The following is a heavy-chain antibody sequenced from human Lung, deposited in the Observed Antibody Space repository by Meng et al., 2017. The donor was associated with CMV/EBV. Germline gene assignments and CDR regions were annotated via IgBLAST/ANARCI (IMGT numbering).Heavy chain of an antibody. V-gene: IGHV4-34*01. J-gene: IGHJ4*02. CDR1: GGSFSGYY. Sequence: SQTXSLTCAVYGGSFSGYYWSWIRQPPGEGLEWIGEINHSGDTNYNPSLKSRVTISVDTSKNQFSLKLSSVTAADTAVYYCARGAYYFDTSGLFDYWGRGTLVTVSS. CDR2: INHSGDT. CDR3: ARGAYYFDTSGLFDY. D-gene: IGHD3-22*01.